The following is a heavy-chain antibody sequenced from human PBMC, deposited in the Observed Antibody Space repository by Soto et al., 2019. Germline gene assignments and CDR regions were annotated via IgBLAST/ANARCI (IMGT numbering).Heavy chain of an antibody. CDR1: GDSISSLY. CDR3: AKSLWDTSGWKTAY. V-gene: IGHV4-59*01. CDR2: IYYSGSI. Sequence: QVQLQESGPGLVKPSETLSLTCTVSGDSISSLYWSWIRQPPGKGLEWIGYIYYSGSINYNPSLKTRVTIXVXTXXNQFSLRLSSVTAADTALYYCAKSLWDTSGWKTAYWGQGTLVTVSS. J-gene: IGHJ4*02. D-gene: IGHD6-19*01.